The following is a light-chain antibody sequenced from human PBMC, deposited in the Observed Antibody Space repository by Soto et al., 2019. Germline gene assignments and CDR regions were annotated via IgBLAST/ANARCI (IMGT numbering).Light chain of an antibody. CDR2: GAA. CDR1: HSVGSD. CDR3: QHYNNWPPWT. Sequence: EIVMTQSPATLSVSPGDTATLSCRASHSVGSDLAWYQVKPGQAPRLLIYGAATRAIGIPGRFSGSGTRTEFSLTISSLQSEDSAVYYCQHYNNWPPWTFGQGTKVDIK. J-gene: IGKJ1*01. V-gene: IGKV3-15*01.